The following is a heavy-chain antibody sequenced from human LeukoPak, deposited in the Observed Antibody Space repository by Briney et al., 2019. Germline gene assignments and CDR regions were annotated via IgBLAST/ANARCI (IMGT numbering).Heavy chain of an antibody. CDR2: IDTAGNA. Sequence: GGSLRLSCAASEFTFSSYDMHWVRHATGKGLEWVSTIDTAGNAWYPDSVKGRFTISRENAKNSLNLQMNSLRVGDTAVYYCARARMPGIQTAGRVNYFDSWGQGTLVTVSA. CDR3: ARARMPGIQTAGRVNYFDS. D-gene: IGHD6-13*01. J-gene: IGHJ4*02. CDR1: EFTFSSYD. V-gene: IGHV3-13*01.